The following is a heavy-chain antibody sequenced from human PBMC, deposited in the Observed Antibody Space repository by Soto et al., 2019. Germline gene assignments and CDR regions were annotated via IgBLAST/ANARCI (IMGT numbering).Heavy chain of an antibody. CDR3: ARGQNTVTTSDYMDV. CDR2: INHSGST. V-gene: IGHV4-34*01. D-gene: IGHD4-17*01. CDR1: GGSFSGYY. Sequence: SETLSLTCAVYGGSFSGYYWSWIRQPPGKGLEWIGEINHSGSTNYNPSLKSRVTISVDTSKNQFSLKLSSVTAADTAVYYCARGQNTVTTSDYMDVWGKGTTVTVSS. J-gene: IGHJ6*03.